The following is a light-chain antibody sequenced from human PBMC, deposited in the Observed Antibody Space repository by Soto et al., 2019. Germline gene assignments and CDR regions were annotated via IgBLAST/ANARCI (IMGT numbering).Light chain of an antibody. V-gene: IGLV2-14*03. J-gene: IGLJ1*01. CDR3: SSYTTSNTRQIV. CDR1: SSDVGGYNY. CDR2: DVS. Sequence: QSALTQPASVSGSPGQSITISCTGTSSDVGGYNYVSWYQHHPGKAPKLMIYDVSNRPSGVSNRFSGSKSGNTASRTISGLQPEDEADYYSSSYTTSNTRQIVFGTGTKLTVL.